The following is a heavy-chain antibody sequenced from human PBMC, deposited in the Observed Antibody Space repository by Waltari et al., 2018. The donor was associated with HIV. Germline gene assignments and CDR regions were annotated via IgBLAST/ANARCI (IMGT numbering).Heavy chain of an antibody. CDR3: TRGPMYNWFDP. CDR1: GFKFDDYA. CDR2: ISWHSIRI. V-gene: IGHV3-9*01. D-gene: IGHD3-10*01. Sequence: EVQLVESGGGLVQPGRSLRLSCAASGFKFDDYAMHWVRQPPGKGLELVSSISWHSIRITYADSVRGRFTISRDNAKKSLYLQMDSLRPEDTALYYCTRGPMYNWFDPWGQGTLVTVSS. J-gene: IGHJ5*02.